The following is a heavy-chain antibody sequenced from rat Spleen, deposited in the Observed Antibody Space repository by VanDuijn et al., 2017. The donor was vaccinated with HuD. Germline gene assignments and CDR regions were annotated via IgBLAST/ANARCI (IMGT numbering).Heavy chain of an antibody. CDR1: GFSLTSNG. CDR3: VRERVPGFAFYFDY. D-gene: IGHD1-4*01. V-gene: IGHV2S12*01. CDR2: ISTGGNT. J-gene: IGHJ2*01. Sequence: QVHLKESGPGLVQPSQTLSLTCTVSGFSLTSNGVSWVRQPPGKGLEWIAAISTGGNTYYNSGLKSRLGISRDTSKSQVFLKMNSLQTEDTAIYFCVRERVPGFAFYFDYWGQGVMVTVSS.